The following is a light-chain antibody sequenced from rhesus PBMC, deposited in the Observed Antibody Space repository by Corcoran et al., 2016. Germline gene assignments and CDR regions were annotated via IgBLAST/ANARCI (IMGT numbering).Light chain of an antibody. CDR1: QSNSSW. CDR3: QQYSSSPPWT. CDR2: KAC. J-gene: IGKJ1*01. Sequence: DIQMTQSPSSLSASVGDTVTITCRASQSNSSWLAWYQQKPGKAPKLLIYKACSLQSGVPSRFSGRGSGTDFNLPISSLQSEDFATYYCQQYSSSPPWTFGQGTKVEIK. V-gene: IGKV1-22*01.